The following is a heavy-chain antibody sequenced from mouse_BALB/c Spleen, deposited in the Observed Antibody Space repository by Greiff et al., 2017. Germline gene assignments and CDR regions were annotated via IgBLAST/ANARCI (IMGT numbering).Heavy chain of an antibody. CDR1: GFSLTSYG. J-gene: IGHJ4*01. D-gene: IGHD1-1*01. V-gene: IGHV2-2*02. Sequence: QVQLQQSGPGLVQPSQSLSITCTVSGFSLTSYGVHWVRQSPGKGLEWLGVIWSGGSTDYNAAFISRLSISKDNSKSQVFFKMNSLQANDTAIYYCARNLRHYYGSSYNAMDYWGQGTSVTVSS. CDR3: ARNLRHYYGSSYNAMDY. CDR2: IWSGGST.